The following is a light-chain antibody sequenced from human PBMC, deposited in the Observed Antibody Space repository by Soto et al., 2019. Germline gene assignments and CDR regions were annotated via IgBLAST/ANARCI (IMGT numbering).Light chain of an antibody. Sequence: EIMLTPSPGTLSLSPGERTTLSGSASQRVSSYFDWYQQKPGQAPTLLIYGVSSRATGIPDRFSGSGSGTDFTLTISRMEPEDFAVYYCQQHGSSPFTFGPGTKVDIK. J-gene: IGKJ3*01. CDR3: QQHGSSPFT. V-gene: IGKV3-20*01. CDR1: QRVSSY. CDR2: GVS.